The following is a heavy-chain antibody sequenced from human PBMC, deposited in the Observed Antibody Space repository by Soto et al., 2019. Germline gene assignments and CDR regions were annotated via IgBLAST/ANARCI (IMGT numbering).Heavy chain of an antibody. CDR2: IYYSGTT. J-gene: IGHJ3*01. CDR1: GGSISSGGYS. Sequence: SETLSLTCTVSGGSISSGGYSWSWIRQPPGKGLEWIGYIYYSGTTYYNPSLKSQITVSVDTSKNQFSLKLTSVTAADTAVYYCARGGDGFDLWGQGKMVTVSS. CDR3: ARGGDGFDL. V-gene: IGHV4-30-2*05.